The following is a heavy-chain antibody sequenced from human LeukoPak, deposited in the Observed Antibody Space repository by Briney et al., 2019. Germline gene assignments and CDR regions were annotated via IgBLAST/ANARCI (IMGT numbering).Heavy chain of an antibody. CDR3: ASRYCSSTSCPGRFDP. CDR1: GGSISSGDYY. V-gene: IGHV4-30-4*08. D-gene: IGHD2-2*01. J-gene: IGHJ5*02. Sequence: SKTLSLTCTVSGGSISSGDYYWSWIRQPPGKGLEWIGYIYYSGSTYYNPSLKSRVTISVDTSKNQFSLKLSSVTAADTAVYYCASRYCSSTSCPGRFDPWGQGTLVTVSS. CDR2: IYYSGST.